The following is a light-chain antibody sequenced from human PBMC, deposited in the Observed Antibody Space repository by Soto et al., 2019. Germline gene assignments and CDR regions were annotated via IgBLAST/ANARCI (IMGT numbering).Light chain of an antibody. CDR3: QQYGSSRWT. V-gene: IGKV3-20*01. CDR1: QSVSSSY. J-gene: IGKJ1*01. Sequence: EIVWTQSPGTLSLSPGERATLSCRASQSVSSSYLAWYQQNRGQAPRLLIYGASSRAPGIPDRLGGSGSWTDFTLTIGRLEPEDFAVYYCQQYGSSRWTFGQGTKVEIK. CDR2: GAS.